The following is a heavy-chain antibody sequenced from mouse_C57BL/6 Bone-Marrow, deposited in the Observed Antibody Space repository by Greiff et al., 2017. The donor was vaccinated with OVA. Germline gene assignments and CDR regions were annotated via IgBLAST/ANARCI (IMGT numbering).Heavy chain of an antibody. CDR1: GYTFTDYE. CDR3: TRGGFIYYGSSLHWYFDV. D-gene: IGHD1-1*01. CDR2: IDPETGGT. J-gene: IGHJ1*03. Sequence: LVESGAELVRPGASVTLSCKASGYTFTDYEMHWVKQTPVHGLEWIGAIDPETGGTAYNQKFKGKAILTADKSSSTAYMELRSLTSEDSAVYYCTRGGFIYYGSSLHWYFDVWGTGTTVTVSS. V-gene: IGHV1-15*01.